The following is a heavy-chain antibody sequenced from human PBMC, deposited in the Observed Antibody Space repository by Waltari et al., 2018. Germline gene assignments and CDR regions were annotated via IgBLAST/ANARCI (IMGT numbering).Heavy chain of an antibody. CDR3: ARGRTGTTGRDNWFDP. J-gene: IGHJ5*02. Sequence: QVQLQQWGAGLLKPSETLSLTCAVYGGSFSGYYWSWIRQPPGKGLEWIGEINHSGSTNYNPALKSRVTISVDTSKNQFSLKLGSVTAADTAVYYCARGRTGTTGRDNWFDPWGQGTLVTVSS. CDR1: GGSFSGYY. CDR2: INHSGST. V-gene: IGHV4-34*01. D-gene: IGHD1-7*01.